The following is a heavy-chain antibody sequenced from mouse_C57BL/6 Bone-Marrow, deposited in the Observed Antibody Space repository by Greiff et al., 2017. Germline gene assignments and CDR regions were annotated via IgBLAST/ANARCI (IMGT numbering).Heavy chain of an antibody. CDR3: ARGDRRTWFAY. CDR2: ISSGGSYT. J-gene: IGHJ3*01. D-gene: IGHD2-14*01. V-gene: IGHV5-6*01. Sequence: EVKLVESGGDLVKPGGSLKLSCAASGFTFSSYGMSWVRQTPDKRLEWVATISSGGSYTYYPDSVKGRFTISRDNAKNTRYLPMSSLKSEDTAMYYCARGDRRTWFAYWGQGTLVTVSA. CDR1: GFTFSSYG.